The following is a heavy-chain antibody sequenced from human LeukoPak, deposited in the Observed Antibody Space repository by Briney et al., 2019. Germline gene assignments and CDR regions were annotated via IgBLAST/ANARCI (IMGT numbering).Heavy chain of an antibody. CDR3: ARGDGYYTDIDY. J-gene: IGHJ4*02. CDR1: GASISTNY. D-gene: IGHD3-3*01. Sequence: SETLSLTCTVSGASISTNYWSWIRQSPGKGLEWIGYIYYSGSTNYNPSLKSRVTISVDTSRNQFFLKLNSVTAADTAVYYCARGDGYYTDIDYWGQGALVTVSS. CDR2: IYYSGST. V-gene: IGHV4-59*01.